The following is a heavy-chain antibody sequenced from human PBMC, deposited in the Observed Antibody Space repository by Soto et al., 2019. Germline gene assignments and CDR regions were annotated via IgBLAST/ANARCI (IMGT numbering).Heavy chain of an antibody. CDR3: VRDGKKTLRDWFDP. D-gene: IGHD1-1*01. V-gene: IGHV4-4*07. Sequence: QVQLQESGPGLVKPSETLSLTCTVSGASISGYYWSWIRKSAGKGLEWIGRIYATGTTDYNPSLKSQVMMSVDTSKKQFSLKLRSVTAADTAVYYCVRDGKKTLRDWFDPWGQGISVTVSS. CDR1: GASISGYY. J-gene: IGHJ5*02. CDR2: IYATGTT.